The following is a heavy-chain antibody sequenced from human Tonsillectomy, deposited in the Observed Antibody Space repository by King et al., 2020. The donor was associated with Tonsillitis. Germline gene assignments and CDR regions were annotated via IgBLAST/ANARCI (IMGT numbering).Heavy chain of an antibody. D-gene: IGHD2-21*02. CDR2: ISSSSRYI. CDR3: ARDLRSRHVVVTAVGPGY. CDR1: GFTFSSYS. Sequence: VQLVESGGGLVKPGGSLRLSCAASGFTFSSYSMNWVRQAPGKGLEWVSCISSSSRYIYYADSLKGRFTISRDNAKNSLFLQMNSLRAEDTAVYYCARDLRSRHVVVTAVGPGYWGQGTLVTVSS. J-gene: IGHJ4*02. V-gene: IGHV3-21*01.